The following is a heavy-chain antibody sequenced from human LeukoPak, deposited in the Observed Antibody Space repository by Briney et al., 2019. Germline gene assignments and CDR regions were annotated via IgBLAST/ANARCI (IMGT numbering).Heavy chain of an antibody. Sequence: ASVKVSCKASGYTFTGYYMHWVRQAPGQGLEWMGWINPNSGGTNYAQKFQGRVTMTRDTSISTAYMELSRLRSDDTAVYYCARGDSYYDILTGSLDYWGQGTLVAVSS. CDR3: ARGDSYYDILTGSLDY. J-gene: IGHJ4*02. CDR1: GYTFTGYY. CDR2: INPNSGGT. V-gene: IGHV1-2*02. D-gene: IGHD3-9*01.